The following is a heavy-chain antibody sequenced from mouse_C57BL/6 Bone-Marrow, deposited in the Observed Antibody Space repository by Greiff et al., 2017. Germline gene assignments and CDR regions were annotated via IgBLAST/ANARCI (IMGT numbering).Heavy chain of an antibody. CDR1: GYTFTDYY. Sequence: VQLQQSGPELVKPGASVKISCKASGYTFTDYYMTWVKQSHGKSLEWIGDINPNNGGTSYNQKFKGKATLTVDKSSSTAYMELRSLTSEDSAVYYCARSWVVATYYFVYWGQGTTLTVSS. CDR3: ARSWVVATYYFVY. CDR2: INPNNGGT. J-gene: IGHJ2*01. V-gene: IGHV1-26*01. D-gene: IGHD1-1*01.